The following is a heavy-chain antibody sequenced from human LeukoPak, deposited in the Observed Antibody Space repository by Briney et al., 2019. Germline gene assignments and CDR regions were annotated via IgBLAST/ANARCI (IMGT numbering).Heavy chain of an antibody. CDR2: IYTSGST. V-gene: IGHV4-61*02. CDR3: ARVGGEVGVNFDY. J-gene: IGHJ4*02. Sequence: PSQTLSLTCTVSGDSVSSGDYYWSWIRQPAGKGLEWIGRIYTSGSTNYNPSLKSRVTISLDTSKNQFSLKLSSVTAADTAVYYCARVGGEVGVNFDYWGQGTLVTVSS. CDR1: GDSVSSGDYY. D-gene: IGHD1-26*01.